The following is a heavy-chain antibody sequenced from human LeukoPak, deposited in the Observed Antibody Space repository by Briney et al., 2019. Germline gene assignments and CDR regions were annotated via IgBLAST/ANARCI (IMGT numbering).Heavy chain of an antibody. Sequence: GGSLRLSCAASGFTFSSYWMHWVRQAPGKGLVWVSRINSDGSTTTYADSVEGRFTISRDNAKNTLYLQMNSLRAEDTAVYYCAKGFHYCSGGSCYPPFDYWGQGTLVTVSS. CDR3: AKGFHYCSGGSCYPPFDY. CDR1: GFTFSSYW. CDR2: INSDGSTT. D-gene: IGHD2-15*01. J-gene: IGHJ4*02. V-gene: IGHV3-74*01.